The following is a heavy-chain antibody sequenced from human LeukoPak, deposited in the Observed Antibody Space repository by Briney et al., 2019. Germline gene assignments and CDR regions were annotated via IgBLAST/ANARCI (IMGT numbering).Heavy chain of an antibody. CDR1: GFTFSSYS. Sequence: GGSLRLSCAASGFTFSSYSMNWVRQAPGKGLEWVPSISSSSSYIYYADSVKGRFTISRDNAKNLLYLQMNSLRAEDTAVYYCARRLGYCSGGSCYSFDYWGQGTLGTVSS. V-gene: IGHV3-21*01. J-gene: IGHJ4*02. CDR2: ISSSSSYI. CDR3: ARRLGYCSGGSCYSFDY. D-gene: IGHD2-15*01.